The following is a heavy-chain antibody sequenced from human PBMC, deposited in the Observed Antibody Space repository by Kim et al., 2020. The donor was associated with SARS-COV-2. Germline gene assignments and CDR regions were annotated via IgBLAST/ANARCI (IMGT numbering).Heavy chain of an antibody. V-gene: IGHV3-74*01. J-gene: IGHJ4*02. CDR2: INSDGSST. D-gene: IGHD5-18*01. CDR1: GFTFSSYW. Sequence: GGSLRLSCAASGFTFSSYWMHWVRQAPGKGLVWVSRINSDGSSTSYADSVKGRFTISRDNAKNTLYLQMNSLRAEDTAVYYCAREFGGYSYARSFDYWGQGTLVTVSS. CDR3: AREFGGYSYARSFDY.